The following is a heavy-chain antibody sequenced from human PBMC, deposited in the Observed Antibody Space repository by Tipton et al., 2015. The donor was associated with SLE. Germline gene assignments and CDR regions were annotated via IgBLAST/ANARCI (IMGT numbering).Heavy chain of an antibody. CDR2: IYYSGFT. CDR3: ARVLSLGAPPQYYGY. D-gene: IGHD3-10*01. J-gene: IGHJ1*01. CDR1: GGAISSDY. Sequence: TLSLTCTVSGGAISSDYWSWIRQPPGKGLAWLGYIYYSGFTDYNPSLKSRVTMSLDTSKNQFSMKMSSVTAADTAVYYCARVLSLGAPPQYYGYRGQGTLVTGSS. V-gene: IGHV4-59*13.